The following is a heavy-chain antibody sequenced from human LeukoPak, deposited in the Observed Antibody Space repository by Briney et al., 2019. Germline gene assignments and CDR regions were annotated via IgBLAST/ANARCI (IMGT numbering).Heavy chain of an antibody. D-gene: IGHD5-12*01. V-gene: IGHV3-11*06. CDR2: IINSGSYT. Sequence: GGSLRLSCAASGFTFSDSYMSWIRQAPGKGLEWVSYIINSGSYTNYADSVKGRFTISRDNAKNSLFLQMSSLGAGDTAVYYCARDHGNSAYGAWFDSWGQGTLVSVSS. CDR1: GFTFSDSY. J-gene: IGHJ5*01. CDR3: ARDHGNSAYGAWFDS.